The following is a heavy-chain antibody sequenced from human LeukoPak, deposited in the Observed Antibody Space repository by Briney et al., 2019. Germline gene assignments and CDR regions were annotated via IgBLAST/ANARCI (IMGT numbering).Heavy chain of an antibody. CDR2: ISYDGSNK. V-gene: IGHV3-30*18. J-gene: IGHJ4*02. CDR3: AKEGAEGSGYYYDY. Sequence: GRSLRLSCAASGFTFSSYGMHWVRQAPGKGLEWVAVISYDGSNKYYADSVKGRFTISRDNSKNTLYLQMNSLRAEDTAVYYCAKEGAEGSGYYYDYWGQGTLVTVSS. CDR1: GFTFSSYG. D-gene: IGHD3-22*01.